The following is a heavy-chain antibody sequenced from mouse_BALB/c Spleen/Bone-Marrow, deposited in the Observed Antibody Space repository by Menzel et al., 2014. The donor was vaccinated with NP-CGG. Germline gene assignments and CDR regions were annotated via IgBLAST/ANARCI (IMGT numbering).Heavy chain of an antibody. CDR2: IYPGDGST. Sequence: QVQLQQSGPELVKPGASVKMSCKASGYTFTSYYIHWVKQRPGQGLEWIGWIYPGDGSTKYNEKFKGKTTLTADKSSSTAYMLLSSLTSEDSAIYFYARTTAWYFDVWGAGTTVTVSS. CDR1: GYTFTSYY. CDR3: ARTTAWYFDV. V-gene: IGHV1S56*01. J-gene: IGHJ1*01. D-gene: IGHD1-2*01.